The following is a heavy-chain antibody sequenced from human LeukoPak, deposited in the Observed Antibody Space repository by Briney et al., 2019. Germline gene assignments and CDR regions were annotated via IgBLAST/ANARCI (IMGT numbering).Heavy chain of an antibody. D-gene: IGHD5-24*01. J-gene: IGHJ4*02. CDR3: ARDGRDGYNSYFDY. Sequence: ASVKVSCTASGYTFTGCYMHWVRQAPGQGLEWMGWINPNSGGTNYAQKFQGWVTMTRDTSISTAYMELSRLRSDDTAVYYCARDGRDGYNSYFDYWGQGTLVTVSS. V-gene: IGHV1-2*04. CDR1: GYTFTGCY. CDR2: INPNSGGT.